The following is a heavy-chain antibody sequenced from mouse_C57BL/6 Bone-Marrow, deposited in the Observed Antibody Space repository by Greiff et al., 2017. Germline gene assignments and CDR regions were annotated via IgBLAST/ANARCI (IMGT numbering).Heavy chain of an antibody. J-gene: IGHJ2*01. V-gene: IGHV1-80*01. CDR2: IYPGDGYT. CDR1: GYAFSSYW. D-gene: IGHD2-3*01. Sequence: QVQLQQSGAELVKPGASVKISCKASGYAFSSYWMNWVKQRPGKGLEWIGQIYPGDGYTNYNGKFKGKATLTADKSSSTAYMQLSSLTSEDSAVYFCERCGYSYYFDYWGQGTTLTVSS. CDR3: ERCGYSYYFDY.